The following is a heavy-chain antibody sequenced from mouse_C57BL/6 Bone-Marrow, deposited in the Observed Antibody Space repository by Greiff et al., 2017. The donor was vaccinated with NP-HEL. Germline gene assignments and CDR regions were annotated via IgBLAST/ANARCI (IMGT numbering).Heavy chain of an antibody. Sequence: QVHVKQSGAELVKPGASVMLSCKASGYTFPNYWMHWVKQRPGRGLEWIGRIVPISGGTKYNEKFKSKATLTVDKPSSTAYMQLSSQTSEDSAVYYCAIYYYGSGYFDYWGQGTTLTVSS. CDR3: AIYYYGSGYFDY. V-gene: IGHV1-72*01. J-gene: IGHJ2*01. D-gene: IGHD1-1*01. CDR2: IVPISGGT. CDR1: GYTFPNYW.